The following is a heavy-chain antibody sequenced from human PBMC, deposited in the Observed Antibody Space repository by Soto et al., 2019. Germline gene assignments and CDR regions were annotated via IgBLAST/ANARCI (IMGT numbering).Heavy chain of an antibody. Sequence: PSETLSLTCSVSGGSINNYYCSWIRQPPGKGLEWIGYIYYSGSPNYNPSLKSRVTISVDTSKNQFSLNLSSVTAADTAVYYCARSVFPWGQGTLVTVSS. CDR3: ARSVFP. CDR2: IYYSGSP. V-gene: IGHV4-59*01. J-gene: IGHJ5*02. CDR1: GGSINNYY.